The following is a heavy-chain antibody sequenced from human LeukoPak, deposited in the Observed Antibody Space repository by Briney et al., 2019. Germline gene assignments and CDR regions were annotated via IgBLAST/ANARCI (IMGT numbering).Heavy chain of an antibody. CDR1: GFTFDDYA. J-gene: IGHJ4*02. CDR2: ISWNSGSI. CDR3: AKAPYDFWSGYSGPFDY. V-gene: IGHV3-9*01. D-gene: IGHD3-3*01. Sequence: HPGRSLRLSCAASGFTFDDYAMHWVRQAPGKGLEWVSGISWNSGSIGYADSVKGRFTISRDNAKNSLYLQMNSLRAEDTALYYRAKAPYDFWSGYSGPFDYWGQGTLVTVSS.